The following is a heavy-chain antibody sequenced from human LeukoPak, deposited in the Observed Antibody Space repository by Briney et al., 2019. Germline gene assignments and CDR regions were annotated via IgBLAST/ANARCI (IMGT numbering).Heavy chain of an antibody. CDR2: ISSGRSNT. V-gene: IGHV3-23*02. CDR3: AKRACTNGVCEYFGY. CDR1: GFTLSSYA. D-gene: IGHD2-8*01. Sequence: GGSLRLSCAAAGFTLSSYAVSWVRQAPGKGREWVSAISSGRSNTYYEDSVKGRFTILRDNSKNTLYLQMNSLRAEDTAVYYCAKRACTNGVCEYFGYWGQGTLVTVSS. J-gene: IGHJ4*02.